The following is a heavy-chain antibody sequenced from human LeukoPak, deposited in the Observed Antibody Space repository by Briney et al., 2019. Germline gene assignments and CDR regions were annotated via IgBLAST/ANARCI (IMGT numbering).Heavy chain of an antibody. Sequence: AGGPLRLSCAVSGFSIRSSWISWLRQTPEKGLEWVADKNEEGFGTYSVDFVKGRFTVSRDNAKNSLYLQMRTRRAEDTAVYYCARDPAWGAIDYWGQGTLVTVSS. V-gene: IGHV3-7*01. J-gene: IGHJ4*02. CDR1: GFSIRSSW. D-gene: IGHD7-27*01. CDR2: KNEEGFGT. CDR3: ARDPAWGAIDY.